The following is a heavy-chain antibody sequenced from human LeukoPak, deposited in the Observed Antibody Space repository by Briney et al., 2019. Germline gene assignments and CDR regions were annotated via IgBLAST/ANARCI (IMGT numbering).Heavy chain of an antibody. Sequence: GGSLRLSCAASGFTFSNYAMSWVRQAPGKGLEWVSAISGSGGSTYYADSVKGRFTISRDNSKNTLYLQMNSLRAEDTAVYYCAKEAGGIVVVPAALYYYYMDVWGKGTTVTISS. V-gene: IGHV3-23*01. D-gene: IGHD2-2*01. J-gene: IGHJ6*03. CDR2: ISGSGGST. CDR1: GFTFSNYA. CDR3: AKEAGGIVVVPAALYYYYMDV.